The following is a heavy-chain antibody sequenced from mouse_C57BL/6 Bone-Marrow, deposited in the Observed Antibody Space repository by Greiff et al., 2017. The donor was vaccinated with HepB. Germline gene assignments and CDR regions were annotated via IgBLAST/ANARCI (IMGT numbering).Heavy chain of an antibody. J-gene: IGHJ3*01. CDR3: VCPTHSNFAWFAY. V-gene: IGHV1-82*01. Sequence: VQLVESGPELVKPGASVKISCKASGYAFSSSWMNWVKQRPGKGLEWIGRIYPGDGDTNYNGKFKGKATLTADKSSSTAYMQLSSLTSEDSAVYFCVCPTHSNFAWFAYWGQGTLVTVSA. D-gene: IGHD2-5*01. CDR2: IYPGDGDT. CDR1: GYAFSSSW.